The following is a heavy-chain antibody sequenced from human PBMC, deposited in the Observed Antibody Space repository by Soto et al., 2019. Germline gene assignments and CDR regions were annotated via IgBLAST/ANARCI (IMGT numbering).Heavy chain of an antibody. D-gene: IGHD2-21*01. Sequence: PRLSCAASGFTFSDYYMSWIRQAPGKGLEWVSYISSSGSTIYYADSVKGRFTISRDNAKNSLYLQMNSLRAEDTAVYYCAGDRLQVVNATHYWGQGTLVTVSS. CDR1: GFTFSDYY. CDR3: AGDRLQVVNATHY. V-gene: IGHV3-11*01. CDR2: ISSSGSTI. J-gene: IGHJ4*02.